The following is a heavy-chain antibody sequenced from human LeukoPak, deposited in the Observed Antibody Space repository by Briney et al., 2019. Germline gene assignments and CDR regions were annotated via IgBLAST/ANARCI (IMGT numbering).Heavy chain of an antibody. CDR2: IYYSGST. D-gene: IGHD4-17*01. CDR1: GGSISSSSYY. J-gene: IGHJ4*02. Sequence: PSETLSLTCTVSGGSISSSSYYWGWIRQPPGKGLEWIGSIYYSGSTYYNPSLKSRVTISVDTSKNQFSLKLSSVTAADTAVYYCANDYGDYVRHFDYWGQGTLVTVSS. CDR3: ANDYGDYVRHFDY. V-gene: IGHV4-39*01.